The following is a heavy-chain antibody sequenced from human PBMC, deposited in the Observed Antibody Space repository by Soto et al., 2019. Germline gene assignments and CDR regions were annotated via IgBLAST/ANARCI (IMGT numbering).Heavy chain of an antibody. CDR3: ARGPRKQWLNGYYYYGMDV. CDR2: ISSSGSTI. Sequence: LRLSCAASGFTFSSYEMNWVSQAPGKGLEWVSYISSSGSTIYYAESVKGRFTISRDNAKNSLYLQMNSLRAEDTAVYYCARGPRKQWLNGYYYYGMDVWGQGTRVTVSS. CDR1: GFTFSSYE. V-gene: IGHV3-48*03. J-gene: IGHJ6*02. D-gene: IGHD3-22*01.